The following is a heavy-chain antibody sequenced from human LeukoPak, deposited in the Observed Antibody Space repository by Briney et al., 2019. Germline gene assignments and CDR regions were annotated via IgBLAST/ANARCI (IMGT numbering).Heavy chain of an antibody. D-gene: IGHD2/OR15-2a*01. CDR2: ISTDGSST. V-gene: IGHV3-74*01. CDR1: GFTFSSYA. Sequence: GGSLRLSCAASGFTFSSYAMSWVRQAPGKGLVWVSRISTDGSSTTYADSVKGRFTISRDNAKNTLYLQMHSLRAEDTAMYYCARGTQIFWGQGTLVTVSS. J-gene: IGHJ4*02. CDR3: ARGTQIF.